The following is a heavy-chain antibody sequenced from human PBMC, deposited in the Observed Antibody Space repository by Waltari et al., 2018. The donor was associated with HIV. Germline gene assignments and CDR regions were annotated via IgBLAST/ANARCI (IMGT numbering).Heavy chain of an antibody. CDR2: INPSGERT. CDR1: GYPFTRYY. J-gene: IGHJ4*02. CDR3: ARGFSGFDY. Sequence: QVQLVQSGAEVKKPGASVTVSCTAAGYPFTRYYMHWVRQAPGQGVEWMGVINPSGERTVYAQKFQGRVTMTRDASTSTVYMVLSTMRSEDTAVYYCARGFSGFDYWGQGTLITVSS. V-gene: IGHV1-46*01.